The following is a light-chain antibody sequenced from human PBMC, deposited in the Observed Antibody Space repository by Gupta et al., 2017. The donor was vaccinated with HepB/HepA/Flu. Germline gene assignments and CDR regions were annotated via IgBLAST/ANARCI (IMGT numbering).Light chain of an antibody. CDR3: CSYGGSSTLSVV. CDR1: SSDVGNYNL. Sequence: QSALTHPAYVSASPGQAITISCTGTSSDVGNYNLVSWYQHHPGKAPKLIIYEVNKRPSGVSNRFSGSKSGNTASLTISGLQAEDEADYYCCSYGGSSTLSVVLGGGTKLTVL. V-gene: IGLV2-23*02. J-gene: IGLJ3*02. CDR2: EVN.